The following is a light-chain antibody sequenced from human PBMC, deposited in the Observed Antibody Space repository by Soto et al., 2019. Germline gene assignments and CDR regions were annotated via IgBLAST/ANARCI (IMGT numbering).Light chain of an antibody. CDR3: QHYSSSPPEFT. V-gene: IGKV3-20*01. Sequence: EIVLTQSPGTLSLSPGERATLSCRARQSISSSYLAWYQQRAGQAPRLLIFGASYSATGIPDRFSGSWAGTAFTLTISRLEPDDFAVYYCQHYSSSPPEFTFGPGTRVDSK. CDR2: GAS. CDR1: QSISSSY. J-gene: IGKJ3*01.